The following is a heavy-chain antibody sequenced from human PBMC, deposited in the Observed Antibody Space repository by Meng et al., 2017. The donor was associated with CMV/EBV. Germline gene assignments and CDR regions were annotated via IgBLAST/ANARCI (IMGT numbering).Heavy chain of an antibody. CDR3: ARENGVAGVEPFDY. CDR2: IIPILGIA. CDR1: GGTFSSYA. J-gene: IGHJ4*02. D-gene: IGHD3-3*01. V-gene: IGHV1-69*10. Sequence: SAQVSCKASGGTFSSYAISWVRQAPGQGLEWMGGIIPILGIANYAQKFQGRVTITADKSTSTAYMELSSLRSEDTAVYYCARENGVAGVEPFDYWGQGTLVTVSS.